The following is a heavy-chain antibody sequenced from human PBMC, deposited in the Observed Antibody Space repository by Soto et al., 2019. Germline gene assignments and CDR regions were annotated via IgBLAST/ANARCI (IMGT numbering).Heavy chain of an antibody. V-gene: IGHV1-69*01. Sequence: QVQLVQSGAEVKKPGFSVKVSCKASGGTFSTYSISWVRQAPGQGLEWMGGSPPIFGTSKYAQNFQGRVTITADESTSTAYMELSSLRSDDTAVYYCARGGRHPKSSYYYGMDVWGQGTTVTVSS. CDR1: GGTFSTYS. CDR3: ARGGRHPKSSYYYGMDV. J-gene: IGHJ6*02. CDR2: SPPIFGTS.